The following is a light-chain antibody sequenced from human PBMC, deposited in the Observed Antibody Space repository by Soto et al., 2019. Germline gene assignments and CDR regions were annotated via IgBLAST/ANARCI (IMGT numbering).Light chain of an antibody. Sequence: QAVVTQPPSVSGAPGQRVTISCTGSSSNIGAQYNVHWYQQLPGTAPKLLIYANSNRPSGVPDRFSGSKSGTSASLAITGLQAEDEADYHCQSYDSSLSGWVFGGGTKVTVL. CDR1: SSNIGAQYN. CDR3: QSYDSSLSGWV. CDR2: ANS. J-gene: IGLJ2*01. V-gene: IGLV1-40*01.